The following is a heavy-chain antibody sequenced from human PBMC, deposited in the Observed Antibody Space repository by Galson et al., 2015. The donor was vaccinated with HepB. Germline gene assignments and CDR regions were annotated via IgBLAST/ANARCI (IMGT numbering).Heavy chain of an antibody. D-gene: IGHD6-19*01. CDR1: GYNFNTYG. CDR3: ARDVAVAGDC. Sequence: SVKVSCKASGYNFNTYGISWVRQAPGQGLEWMGWISGYNGNANYAQKLQGRITMTSDTSINTAYMELSSLRSDDTAIYCCARDVAVAGDCWGQGTLVTVSS. V-gene: IGHV1-18*01. CDR2: ISGYNGNA. J-gene: IGHJ4*02.